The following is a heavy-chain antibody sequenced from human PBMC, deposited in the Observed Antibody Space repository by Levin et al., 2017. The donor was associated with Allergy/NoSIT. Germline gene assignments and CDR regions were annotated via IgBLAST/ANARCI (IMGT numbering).Heavy chain of an antibody. Sequence: AGGSLRLSCAASGFTFSNYAMDWVRQAPGKGLEWVAVISSDGSEKYYADSVKGRFTISRDNSKNTLDLQMSSLSAEDPALYYCAKARWDGSHWSELGHWGQGTQVTVSS. D-gene: IGHD1-26*01. CDR1: GFTFSNYA. J-gene: IGHJ4*02. CDR3: AKARWDGSHWSELGH. CDR2: ISSDGSEK. V-gene: IGHV3-30*18.